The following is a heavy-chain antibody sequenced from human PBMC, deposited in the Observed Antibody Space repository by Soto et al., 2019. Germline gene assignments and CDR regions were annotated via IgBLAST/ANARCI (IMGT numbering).Heavy chain of an antibody. Sequence: XGSLILSCAASGFTFSSYAISWVRQAPGKGLEWVSAIIGSGGSTYYADSVKGRFTISRDNSKNTLYLQMNSLRAEDTAVYYCAKVGTYYYDSSGYYDYWGQGTLVTVSS. CDR3: AKVGTYYYDSSGYYDY. J-gene: IGHJ4*02. V-gene: IGHV3-23*01. CDR2: IIGSGGST. CDR1: GFTFSSYA. D-gene: IGHD3-22*01.